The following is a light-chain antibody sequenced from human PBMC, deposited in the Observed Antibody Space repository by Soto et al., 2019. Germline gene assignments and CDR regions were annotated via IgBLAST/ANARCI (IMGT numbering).Light chain of an antibody. J-gene: IGKJ5*01. CDR2: AAS. CDR1: QGIRNY. Sequence: DIQMTQSPSSLSASVGDRVTITFRASQGIRNYLCCYQQQPPQPPKRLIHAASTLQSGVPSRFSGSGSGTEFTLTISSLQPEDFATYYCLQHNTYPITFGQGTRLEIK. V-gene: IGKV1-17*01. CDR3: LQHNTYPIT.